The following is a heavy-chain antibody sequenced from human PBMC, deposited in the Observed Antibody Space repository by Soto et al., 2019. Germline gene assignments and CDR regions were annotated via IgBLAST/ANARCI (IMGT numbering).Heavy chain of an antibody. CDR3: ARDLSEYFDY. Sequence: QVQLVESGGGVVQPGRSLRLSCAASGFTFSSYGMHWVRQAPGKGLEWVAVIWYDGSNKYYADSVKGRFTISRDNSKNTLYLQMNSLRGEDRAVYYCARDLSEYFDYWGQGTLVTVSS. CDR1: GFTFSSYG. J-gene: IGHJ4*02. V-gene: IGHV3-33*01. CDR2: IWYDGSNK.